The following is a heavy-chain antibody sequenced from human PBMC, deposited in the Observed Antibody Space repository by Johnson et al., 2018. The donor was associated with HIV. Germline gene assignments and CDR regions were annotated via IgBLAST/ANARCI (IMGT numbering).Heavy chain of an antibody. D-gene: IGHD6-19*01. CDR3: ARRGGSGWSAFDI. CDR1: GFTFSNYA. V-gene: IGHV3-20*04. J-gene: IGHJ3*02. CDR2: INWNGDSP. Sequence: MQLVESGGGLVQPGGSLRLSCAASGFTFSNYAMSWVRQAPGKGLEWVSGINWNGDSPGYADSVKGRFTISRDNAKNSLYLQMNSLRAEDTALYYCARRGGSGWSAFDIWGQGTIVTVSS.